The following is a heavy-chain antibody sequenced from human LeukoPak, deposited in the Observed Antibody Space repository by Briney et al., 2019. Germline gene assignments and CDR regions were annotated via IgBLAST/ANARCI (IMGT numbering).Heavy chain of an antibody. J-gene: IGHJ3*02. D-gene: IGHD3-22*01. V-gene: IGHV1-2*02. Sequence: ASVKVSCKASGYTFIDYYMHWVRQAPGQGLEWMGRIDPDSGGTSYAQKFQGRVTMTRDTSISTAYMEPSRLRSDDTAVYYCAREYYDSSGRKHAFDIWGQGTMVSVSS. CDR1: GYTFIDYY. CDR2: IDPDSGGT. CDR3: AREYYDSSGRKHAFDI.